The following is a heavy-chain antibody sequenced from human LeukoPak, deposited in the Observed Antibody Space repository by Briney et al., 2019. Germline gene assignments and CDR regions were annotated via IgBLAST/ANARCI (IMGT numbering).Heavy chain of an antibody. CDR1: GFTFSSYA. V-gene: IGHV3-23*01. D-gene: IGHD3-22*01. CDR3: AKDPLPYDSSGYYYPYFDY. Sequence: GGSLRLSCAASGFTFSSYAMSWVRQAPGKGLEWVSAISGSGGSTYYADPVKGRFTISRDNSKNTLYLQMNSLRAEDTAVYYCAKDPLPYDSSGYYYPYFDYWGQGTLVTVSS. CDR2: ISGSGGST. J-gene: IGHJ4*02.